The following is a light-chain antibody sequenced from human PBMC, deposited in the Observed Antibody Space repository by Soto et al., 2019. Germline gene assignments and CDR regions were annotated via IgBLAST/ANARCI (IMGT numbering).Light chain of an antibody. Sequence: EIVLTQSPGTLSLYPGERATLYCSASQSVSSSYLAWYQQKPGQAPRLLIYGASSRATGIPDRFSGSGSGTDFTLTISRLEPEDFAVYYCQQYGSSITFGQGTRLEI. V-gene: IGKV3-20*01. CDR1: QSVSSSY. J-gene: IGKJ5*01. CDR2: GAS. CDR3: QQYGSSIT.